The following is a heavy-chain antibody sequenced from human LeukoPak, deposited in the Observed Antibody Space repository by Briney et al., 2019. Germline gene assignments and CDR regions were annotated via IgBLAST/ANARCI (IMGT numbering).Heavy chain of an antibody. J-gene: IGHJ3*01. V-gene: IGHV1-18*01. CDR1: GYTFTSTG. Sequence: ASLKVSCKASGYTFTSTGMCWVRQAPGQGLEWMGWVSTYNGNTNYAQKFQGRVTMTTDTSTSTAYMELRSLRSDDTAVYYCARDAPQWRNAFDFWGQGTMVTVSS. CDR2: VSTYNGNT. D-gene: IGHD6-19*01. CDR3: ARDAPQWRNAFDF.